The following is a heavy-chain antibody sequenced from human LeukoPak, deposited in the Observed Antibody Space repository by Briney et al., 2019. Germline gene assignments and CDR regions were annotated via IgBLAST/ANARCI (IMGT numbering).Heavy chain of an antibody. Sequence: GASVKVCCKASGYSFTSYGISWVRQGPGQGIEWMGWISAYNGNTNYAQTLQGRGTMTTDTSTSTAYMELRRLICDDTAVYYCARAVTTIAYYFDYCGQGTLVTVSS. J-gene: IGHJ4*02. CDR1: GYSFTSYG. CDR3: ARAVTTIAYYFDY. D-gene: IGHD4-11*01. V-gene: IGHV1-18*01. CDR2: ISAYNGNT.